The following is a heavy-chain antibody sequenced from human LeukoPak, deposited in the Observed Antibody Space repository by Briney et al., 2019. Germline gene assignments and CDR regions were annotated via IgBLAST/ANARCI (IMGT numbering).Heavy chain of an antibody. Sequence: PGGSLRLSCAASGFTFSRHWMSWVRQAPGKGLERVAHMNQDGSAIYYVDSVKGRFTISRDNAKNSLYLQMNGLTVADTAVYYCARTVPGYPHHYFDYWGQGTLVNVSS. J-gene: IGHJ4*02. CDR2: MNQDGSAI. V-gene: IGHV3-7*01. CDR1: GFTFSRHW. D-gene: IGHD6-19*01. CDR3: ARTVPGYPHHYFDY.